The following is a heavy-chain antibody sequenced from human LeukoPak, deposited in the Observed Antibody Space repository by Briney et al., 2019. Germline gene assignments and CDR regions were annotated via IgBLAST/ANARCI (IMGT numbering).Heavy chain of an antibody. J-gene: IGHJ5*02. V-gene: IGHV6-1*01. CDR2: TYYRSKWYN. CDR1: GDSVSSNSAA. CDR3: ARGSQYYDSTAMDNWFDP. D-gene: IGHD3-22*01. Sequence: PSQTLSLTCAISGDSVSSNSAAWHWIRQSPSRGLEWLGRTYYRSKWYNDYAVSVKSRITINPDTSKNQFSLQLNSVTPEDTAVYYCARGSQYYDSTAMDNWFDPWGQGTLVTVSS.